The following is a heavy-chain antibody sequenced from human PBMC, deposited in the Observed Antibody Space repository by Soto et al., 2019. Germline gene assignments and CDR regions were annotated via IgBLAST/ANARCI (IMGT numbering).Heavy chain of an antibody. D-gene: IGHD6-13*01. CDR3: ARGRAAAGTQNRYYYYGMDV. J-gene: IGHJ6*02. CDR2: INHSGST. Sequence: PSETLSLTCAVYGGSFSGSDWSWIRQPPGKGLEWIGEINHSGSTNYNPSLTSRVTISVHTPQNQFSLQLSTASAADTAVYYCARGRAAAGTQNRYYYYGMDVWGQGTTGTVSS. V-gene: IGHV4-34*01. CDR1: GGSFSGSD.